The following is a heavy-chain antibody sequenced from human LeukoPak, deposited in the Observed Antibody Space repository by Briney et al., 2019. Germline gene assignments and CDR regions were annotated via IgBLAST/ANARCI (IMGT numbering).Heavy chain of an antibody. CDR2: IWYDGSNK. D-gene: IGHD5-18*01. CDR3: ARWGYSYGYYFDY. Sequence: GGSLRLSCAASGFTFSSYGMHWVRQAPGKGLGWVAVIWYDGSNKYYADSVKGRFTISRDNSKNTLYLQMNRLRAEDTAVYYCARWGYSYGYYFDYWGQGTLVTVSS. V-gene: IGHV3-33*01. J-gene: IGHJ4*02. CDR1: GFTFSSYG.